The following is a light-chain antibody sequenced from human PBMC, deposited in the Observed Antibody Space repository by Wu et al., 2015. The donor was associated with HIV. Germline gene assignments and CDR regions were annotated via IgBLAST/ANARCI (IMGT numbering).Light chain of an antibody. CDR3: QQYNNWPL. Sequence: EIVLTQSPATLSLSPGERATLSCRASQSVSSYLAWYQQKPGQAPRLLIYGASSRATGIPDRFSGSGSGTEFTLTISSLQSEDFAVYYCQQYNNWPLFGQGTKLEIK. CDR2: GAS. J-gene: IGKJ2*01. V-gene: IGKV3D-15*01. CDR1: QSVSSY.